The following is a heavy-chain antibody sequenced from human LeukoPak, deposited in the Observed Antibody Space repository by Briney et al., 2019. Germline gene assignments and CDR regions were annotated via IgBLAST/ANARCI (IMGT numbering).Heavy chain of an antibody. CDR2: IGTAGDT. V-gene: IGHV3-13*04. D-gene: IGHD1-26*01. Sequence: GGSLRLSCAASGFTFSSYDMHWVRQATGKGLEWVSAIGTAGDTYYSGSVKGRFTISRENAKNSLYLQMNSLRAGDTAVYYCARTSGSYHEFDYWGQGTLVTVSS. CDR3: ARTSGSYHEFDY. J-gene: IGHJ4*02. CDR1: GFTFSSYD.